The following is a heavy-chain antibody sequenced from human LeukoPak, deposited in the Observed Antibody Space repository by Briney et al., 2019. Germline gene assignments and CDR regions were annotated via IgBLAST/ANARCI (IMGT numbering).Heavy chain of an antibody. V-gene: IGHV3-7*01. CDR3: ARDESGGYYVY. CDR2: IKQDGSMT. J-gene: IGHJ4*02. CDR1: GFTFSNYR. Sequence: GGSLRLSCAVSGFTFSNYRMSWVRQAPGRGLEWVANIKQDGSMTQYADSVRGRFTISRDNAKSSVYLQMSSLKAEDSAIYYCARDESGGYYVYWGQGTLVTVSS. D-gene: IGHD4-23*01.